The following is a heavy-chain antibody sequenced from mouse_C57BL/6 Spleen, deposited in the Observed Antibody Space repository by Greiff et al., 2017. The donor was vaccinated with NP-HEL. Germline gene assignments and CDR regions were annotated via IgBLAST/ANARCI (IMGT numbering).Heavy chain of an antibody. V-gene: IGHV1-42*01. Sequence: VQLQQSGPELVKPGASVKISCKASGYSFTGYYMNWVKQSPEKSLEWIGEINPSTGGTTYNQKFKAKATLTVDKSSSTAYMQLKSLTSEDSAVYYCARLITTYFDYWGQGTTLTVSS. CDR2: INPSTGGT. J-gene: IGHJ2*01. CDR1: GYSFTGYY. D-gene: IGHD2-4*01. CDR3: ARLITTYFDY.